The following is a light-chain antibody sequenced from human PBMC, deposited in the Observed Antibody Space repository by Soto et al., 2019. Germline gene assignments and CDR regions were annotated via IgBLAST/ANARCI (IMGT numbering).Light chain of an antibody. CDR3: QQYGSLSWT. J-gene: IGKJ1*01. CDR2: DAS. CDR1: QSVSSSY. Sequence: EIILTQSPATLSLSPGERATLSCGASQSVSSSYVAWYQHRPGLAPRLLIHDASSRATGIPDRFSGTKSGTDFTLTIRRLEPEDAAVYYCQQYGSLSWTFGQGTRVEIK. V-gene: IGKV3D-20*01.